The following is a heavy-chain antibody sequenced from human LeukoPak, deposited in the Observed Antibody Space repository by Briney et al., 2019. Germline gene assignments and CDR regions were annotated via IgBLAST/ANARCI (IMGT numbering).Heavy chain of an antibody. CDR2: IYSDGIST. V-gene: IGHV3-74*01. CDR1: GFTFSSYW. CDR3: ASNSYSDYYFDY. Sequence: GGSLRLSCAASGFTFSSYWMHWVRQAPGKGLVWVSRIYSDGISTSYADSVKGRFTISRDNAKNTLYLQMNSLKAEDTAVYYCASNSYSDYYFDYWGQGTLVTVSS. D-gene: IGHD1-26*01. J-gene: IGHJ4*02.